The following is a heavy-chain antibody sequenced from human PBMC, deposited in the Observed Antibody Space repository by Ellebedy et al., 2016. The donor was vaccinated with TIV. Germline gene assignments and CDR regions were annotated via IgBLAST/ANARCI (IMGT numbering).Heavy chain of an antibody. CDR1: GFTVGTTH. D-gene: IGHD4-11*01. CDR3: AREPVPTWAFDY. CDR2: IYTDGRT. J-gene: IGHJ4*02. Sequence: GESLKISCAVSGFTVGTTHMNWVRQAPGKGLEWVSDIYTDGRTFYHDSVKDRFTISRDNSKNSLYLQINSLTVEDTAVYYCAREPVPTWAFDYWGQGALVTVSS. V-gene: IGHV3-66*01.